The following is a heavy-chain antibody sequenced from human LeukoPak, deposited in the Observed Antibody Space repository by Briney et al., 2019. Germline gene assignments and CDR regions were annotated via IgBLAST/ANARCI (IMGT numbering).Heavy chain of an antibody. CDR3: ARGPNAIGAYYYYYGMDV. Sequence: SETLSLTCTVSGGSISSYYWSWIRQPPGKGLEWIGYIYYSGSTKYNPSLKSRVTISVDTSKNQFSLKLTSVTAADTAVYYCARGPNAIGAYYYYYGMDVWGQGTTVTVSS. CDR2: IYYSGST. V-gene: IGHV4-59*12. J-gene: IGHJ6*02. CDR1: GGSISSYY. D-gene: IGHD2-8*01.